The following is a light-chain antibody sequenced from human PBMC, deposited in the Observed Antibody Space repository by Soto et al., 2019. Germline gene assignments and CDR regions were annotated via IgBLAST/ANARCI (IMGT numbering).Light chain of an antibody. Sequence: EIVMTQSPDTLSVSPGERATLSCRASQSVSSSFAWYQQKPGQAPRLLIYDAYTRATGIPARFSGSGSGTEFTLTISSLQSEDFAVYYCQQYNNWPWTLGQGTKVDIK. CDR2: DAY. CDR3: QQYNNWPWT. V-gene: IGKV3-15*01. CDR1: QSVSSS. J-gene: IGKJ1*01.